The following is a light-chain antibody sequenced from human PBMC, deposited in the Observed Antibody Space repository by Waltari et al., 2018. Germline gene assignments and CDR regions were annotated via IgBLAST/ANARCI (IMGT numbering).Light chain of an antibody. CDR1: QSISSW. J-gene: IGKJ1*01. Sequence: DIQMTQSPSTLSASVGDRVIITCRASQSISSWLAWYQQKPGRAPKLLIYKASNLNRGVPSGFSGSGSGTDFTLTISSLQPDDFATYYCQQYSDFPWTFGQGTKVEVK. CDR3: QQYSDFPWT. CDR2: KAS. V-gene: IGKV1-5*03.